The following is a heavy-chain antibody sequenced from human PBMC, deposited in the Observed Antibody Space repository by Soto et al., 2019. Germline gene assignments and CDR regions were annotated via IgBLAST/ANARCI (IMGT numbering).Heavy chain of an antibody. Sequence: SVKVSCKASGGTFSSYTISWVRQAPGQGLEWMGRIIPILGIANYAQKFQGRVTITADKSTSTAYMELRSLRSDDTAVYYCASFSIAAADPYGMDVWGQGTTVTVSS. CDR3: ASFSIAAADPYGMDV. J-gene: IGHJ6*02. CDR2: IIPILGIA. V-gene: IGHV1-69*02. CDR1: GGTFSSYT. D-gene: IGHD6-13*01.